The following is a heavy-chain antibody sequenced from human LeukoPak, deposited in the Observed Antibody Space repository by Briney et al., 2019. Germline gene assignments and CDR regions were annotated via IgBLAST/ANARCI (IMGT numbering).Heavy chain of an antibody. CDR1: GYTFTSYY. CDR3: ARDPSSGGIAARFDC. V-gene: IGHV1-46*01. J-gene: IGHJ4*02. D-gene: IGHD6-6*01. Sequence: ASVKVSCKASGYTFTSYYMHWVRQAPGQGLEWMGIINPSGGSTSYAQKFQGRVTMTRDTSTSTVYMELSSLRSEDTAVYYCARDPSSGGIAARFDCWGQGTLVTVSS. CDR2: INPSGGST.